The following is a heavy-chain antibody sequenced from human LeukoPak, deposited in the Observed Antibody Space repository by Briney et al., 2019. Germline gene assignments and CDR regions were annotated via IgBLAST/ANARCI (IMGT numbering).Heavy chain of an antibody. J-gene: IGHJ3*02. Sequence: GSLRLSCAASGFPFSGREMNWVRQAPGKGLEWLAYISIRDNTIWYADSVRGRFTISSDNAKNSLYLQMNSLRAEDTAVYYCAREIYSSLSDALDIWGQGTMVTVSS. CDR2: ISIRDNTI. V-gene: IGHV3-48*03. CDR3: AREIYSSLSDALDI. D-gene: IGHD5-18*01. CDR1: GFPFSGRE.